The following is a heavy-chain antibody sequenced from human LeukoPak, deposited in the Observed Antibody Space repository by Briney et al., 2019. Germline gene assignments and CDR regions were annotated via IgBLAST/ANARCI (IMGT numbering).Heavy chain of an antibody. J-gene: IGHJ3*02. CDR2: IRGGGGSA. V-gene: IGHV3-23*01. Sequence: GGSLRLSGTASGFTFSAYAMMWVRQAPGKGPEWVSAIRGGGGSAFYADSVKGRFTISRDNSKYTLFLQMNSLRAEDTAVYYCARDPNGDYIGAFDMWGPGTMVTVSS. D-gene: IGHD4-17*01. CDR1: GFTFSAYA. CDR3: ARDPNGDYIGAFDM.